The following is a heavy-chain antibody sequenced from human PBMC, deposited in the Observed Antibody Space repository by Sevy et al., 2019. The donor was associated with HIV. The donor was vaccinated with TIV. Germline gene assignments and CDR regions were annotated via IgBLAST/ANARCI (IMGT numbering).Heavy chain of an antibody. CDR1: GFAYSGYG. Sequence: GGSLRLSCAAFGFAYSGYGMHWVRQAPGKGLEWVAVIWYDGSNNEYADSVKGRFTISRDNSKTTLYLQMNSLRAEDTAVYYCAREFIAVAGIGYYFDSWGQGTLVTVSS. CDR2: IWYDGSNN. V-gene: IGHV3-33*01. D-gene: IGHD6-19*01. J-gene: IGHJ4*02. CDR3: AREFIAVAGIGYYFDS.